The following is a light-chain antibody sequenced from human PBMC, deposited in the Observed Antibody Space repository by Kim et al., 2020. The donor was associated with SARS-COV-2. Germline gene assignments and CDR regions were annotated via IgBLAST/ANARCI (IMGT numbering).Light chain of an antibody. CDR3: QQYGSSPTT. Sequence: EIVLTQSPVTLSLSPGERATLSCGASQSVSNSYLAWYQQKPGLAPRLLVYDASTRATGIPDRFSGSGSGTDFTLTISRLEPEDFAVYYCQQYGSSPTTFGRGTKVDIK. V-gene: IGKV3D-20*01. CDR1: QSVSNSY. CDR2: DAS. J-gene: IGKJ1*01.